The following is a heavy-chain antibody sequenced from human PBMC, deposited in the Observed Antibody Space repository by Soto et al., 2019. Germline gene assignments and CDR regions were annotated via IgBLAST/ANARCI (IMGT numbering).Heavy chain of an antibody. V-gene: IGHV1-69*04. CDR3: ARDSPIGSTFSGHDDIDS. CDR2: IIPILDIT. Sequence: SVKVSCKASGSTFSNHIITWVRQAPGQGLEWMGRIIPILDITNYAQKFQGRVTITADKSTTTAYMEVSSLSSEDTAVYYCARDSPIGSTFSGHDDIDSWGQGTLVTVSS. D-gene: IGHD5-12*01. J-gene: IGHJ5*01. CDR1: GSTFSNHI.